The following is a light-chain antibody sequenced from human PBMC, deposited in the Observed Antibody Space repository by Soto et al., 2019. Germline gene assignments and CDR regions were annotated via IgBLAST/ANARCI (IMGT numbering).Light chain of an antibody. CDR3: TAWDDSLSVYV. Sequence: QSVLTQPPSASGTPGQRVIISCSGSSSNIGSNYVCWYQQLPGTAPRLLIYRNNQRPSGVPDRFSGSQSGTSASLAISGLRSEDEADYYCTAWDDSLSVYVFGTGTKVTVL. V-gene: IGLV1-47*01. CDR1: SSNIGSNY. J-gene: IGLJ1*01. CDR2: RNN.